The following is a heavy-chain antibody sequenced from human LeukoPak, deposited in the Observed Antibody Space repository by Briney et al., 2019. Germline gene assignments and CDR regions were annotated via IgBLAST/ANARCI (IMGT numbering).Heavy chain of an antibody. V-gene: IGHV3-48*03. CDR1: GFTFSSYE. CDR3: ARDRGLWFGELHY. CDR2: ISSSGSTR. J-gene: IGHJ4*02. Sequence: PGGSLRLSCAASGFTFSSYEMNWVRQAPGKGLEWVSYISSSGSTRYYADSVKGRFTISRDNTKNSLYLQMNSLRAEDTAVYYCARDRGLWFGELHYWGQGTLVTVSS. D-gene: IGHD3-10*01.